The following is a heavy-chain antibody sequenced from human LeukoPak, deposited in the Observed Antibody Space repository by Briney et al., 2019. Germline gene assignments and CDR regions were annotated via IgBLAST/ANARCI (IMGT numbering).Heavy chain of an antibody. D-gene: IGHD3-10*01. Sequence: SETLSLTCAVYGGSFSGYYWSWIRQPPGKGLEWIGEINHSGSTNYNPSLKSRVTISVDTSKNQFSLKLSSVTAADTAVYYCARGRLVRGVIIRAGDHFDYWGQGTLVTVSS. CDR1: GGSFSGYY. CDR2: INHSGST. J-gene: IGHJ4*02. V-gene: IGHV4-34*01. CDR3: ARGRLVRGVIIRAGDHFDY.